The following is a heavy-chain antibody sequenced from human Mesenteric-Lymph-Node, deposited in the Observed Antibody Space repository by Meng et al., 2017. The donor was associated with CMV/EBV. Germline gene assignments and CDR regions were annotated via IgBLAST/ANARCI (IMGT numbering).Heavy chain of an antibody. V-gene: IGHV4-34*13. Sequence: GSVSGYFWSGIRQSPGKGLEWIGEVDHGGSTNYSPSLKSRVTISVDTSKNQISLKMTSLTAADTAQYYCARGQRGDFWSDYSGRFDFWGQGILVTVSS. CDR3: ARGQRGDFWSDYSGRFDF. CDR1: GSVSGYF. D-gene: IGHD3-3*01. J-gene: IGHJ4*02. CDR2: VDHGGST.